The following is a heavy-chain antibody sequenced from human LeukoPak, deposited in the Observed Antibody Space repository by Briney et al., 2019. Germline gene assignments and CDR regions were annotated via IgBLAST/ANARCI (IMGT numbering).Heavy chain of an antibody. CDR2: ISYDGSNK. CDR3: AKDVGSGSYLGLFDY. CDR1: GFTFSSYG. J-gene: IGHJ4*02. V-gene: IGHV3-30*18. Sequence: PGRSLRLSCAASGFTFSSYGMHWVRQAPGKGLEWVAVISYDGSNKYYADSVKGRFTISRDNSKNTLYLQMNSLRAEDTAVYYCAKDVGSGSYLGLFDYWGQGTLVTVSS. D-gene: IGHD3-10*01.